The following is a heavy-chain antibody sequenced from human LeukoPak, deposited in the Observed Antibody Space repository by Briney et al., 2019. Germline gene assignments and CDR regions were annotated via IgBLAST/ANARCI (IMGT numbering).Heavy chain of an antibody. CDR3: ASVRRGFGESSKYYSYYYMDV. Sequence: SETLTLTCTVSGGSISSSSYYWGWIRQPPGKGLEWIGNIYYSGSTYYNPSLKSRVTISADTSKNQFSLKLSAVTAADTAVYYCASVRRGFGESSKYYSYYYMDVWGNGTTVTISS. CDR2: IYYSGST. J-gene: IGHJ6*03. CDR1: GGSISSSSYY. V-gene: IGHV4-39*01. D-gene: IGHD3-10*01.